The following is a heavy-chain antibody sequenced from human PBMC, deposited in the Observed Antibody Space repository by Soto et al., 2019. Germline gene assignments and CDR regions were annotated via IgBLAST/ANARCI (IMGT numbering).Heavy chain of an antibody. D-gene: IGHD2-21*01. CDR3: ATLPPRIVVSLLPIPT. Sequence: SETQCLTCSVSGGTISSYDGSWIRKHPGKGLEWIGYIYYSGSTNYNPSLKSRVTISVDTSNNQFSLRLRSVTAADTAVYYCATLPPRIVVSLLPIPTWGQGILVTVSS. V-gene: IGHV4-59*12. CDR1: GGTISSYD. J-gene: IGHJ5*02. CDR2: IYYSGST.